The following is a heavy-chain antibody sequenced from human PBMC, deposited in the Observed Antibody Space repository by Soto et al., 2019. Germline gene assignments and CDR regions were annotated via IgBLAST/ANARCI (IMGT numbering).Heavy chain of an antibody. D-gene: IGHD2-2*01. V-gene: IGHV5-51*01. CDR1: GYSFTSYW. J-gene: IGHJ5*02. CDR3: ARADDIVLVPALGPQNWSDP. Sequence: PGESLKISCKGSGYSFTSYWISWVRQMPGKGLEWLGIIYPGDSDTRYSPSFQGQVTISADKSISTAYLQWSSLKASDTAMYYCARADDIVLVPALGPQNWSDPWGQGPLVTVSS. CDR2: IYPGDSDT.